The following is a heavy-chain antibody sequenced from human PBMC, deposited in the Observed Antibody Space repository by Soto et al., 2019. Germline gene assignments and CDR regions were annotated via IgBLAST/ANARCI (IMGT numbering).Heavy chain of an antibody. D-gene: IGHD3-3*01. CDR2: ISGSGGST. Sequence: GGSLRLSCAASGFTFSSYAMSWVRQAPGKGLEWVSAISGSGGSTYYADSVKGRFTISRDNSKNTLYLQMNSLRAEDTAVYYCAKGKTALRFLEWPQRVYGMDVWGQGTTVTVSS. V-gene: IGHV3-23*01. CDR1: GFTFSSYA. CDR3: AKGKTALRFLEWPQRVYGMDV. J-gene: IGHJ6*02.